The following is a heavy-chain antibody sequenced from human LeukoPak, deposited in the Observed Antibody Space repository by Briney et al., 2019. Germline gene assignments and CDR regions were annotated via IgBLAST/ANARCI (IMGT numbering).Heavy chain of an antibody. CDR3: ARDVEIAARPENWFDP. D-gene: IGHD6-6*01. J-gene: IGHJ5*02. Sequence: SVKVSCKASGGTFSSYAISWVRQAPGQGLEWMGGIIPIFGTANYAQKFQGRVTITADESTSTAYMELSSLRSEGTAVYYCARDVEIAARPENWFDPWGQGTLVTVSS. V-gene: IGHV1-69*13. CDR1: GGTFSSYA. CDR2: IIPIFGTA.